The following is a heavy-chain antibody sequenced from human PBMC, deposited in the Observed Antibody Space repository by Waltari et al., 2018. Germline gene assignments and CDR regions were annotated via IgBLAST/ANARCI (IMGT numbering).Heavy chain of an antibody. V-gene: IGHV5-51*01. D-gene: IGHD3-10*01. J-gene: IGHJ6*02. CDR3: ARHGKVRGVNYYGMDV. CDR2: IYPGYSDT. Sequence: EVQLVQSGAEVKKPGESLKISCKGSAYSFTSYWIGWVRQMPGKGLEWMGIIYPGYSDTRYSQSFQGQVTISADKSISTAYLQWSSLKASDTAMYYCARHGKVRGVNYYGMDVWGQGTTVTVSS. CDR1: AYSFTSYW.